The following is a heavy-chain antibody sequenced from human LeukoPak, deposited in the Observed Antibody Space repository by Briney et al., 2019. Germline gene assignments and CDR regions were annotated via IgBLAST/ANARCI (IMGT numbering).Heavy chain of an antibody. Sequence: ASVKVSCKASGGTFSSYAISWVRQAPGQGLEWMGGIIPIFGTANYAQKFQGRVTITTDESTSTAYMELSSLRSEDTAVYYCARGYSGYDCMGVWGKGTTVTVSS. CDR3: ARGYSGYDCMGV. V-gene: IGHV1-69*05. J-gene: IGHJ6*03. D-gene: IGHD5-12*01. CDR1: GGTFSSYA. CDR2: IIPIFGTA.